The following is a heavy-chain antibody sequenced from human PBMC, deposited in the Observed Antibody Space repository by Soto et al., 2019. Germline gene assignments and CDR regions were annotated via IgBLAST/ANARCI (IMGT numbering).Heavy chain of an antibody. V-gene: IGHV1-69*02. D-gene: IGHD6-6*01. J-gene: IGHJ5*02. CDR2: IIPILGIA. CDR3: ARSSSSTQTRYNWFDP. CDR1: GGTFSSYT. Sequence: SVKVSCKASGGTFSSYTISWVRQAPGQGLEWMGRIIPILGIANYAQKFQGRVTITADKSTSTAYMELSSLRSEDTAVYYCARSSSSTQTRYNWFDPWGQGTLVTVSS.